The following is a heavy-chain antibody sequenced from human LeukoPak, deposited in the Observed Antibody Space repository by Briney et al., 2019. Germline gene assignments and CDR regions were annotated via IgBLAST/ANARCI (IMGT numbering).Heavy chain of an antibody. CDR2: IKEDGSEK. Sequence: GGSLRLSCAASGFTFSSYWMSWVRQAPGKGLEWVANIKEDGSEKYYVDSVKGRFTISRDNAKNSLYLQMNSLRAEDTAVYYCAREERGSSWASPEDAFDIWGQGTMVTVSS. J-gene: IGHJ3*02. V-gene: IGHV3-7*01. CDR1: GFTFSSYW. D-gene: IGHD6-13*01. CDR3: AREERGSSWASPEDAFDI.